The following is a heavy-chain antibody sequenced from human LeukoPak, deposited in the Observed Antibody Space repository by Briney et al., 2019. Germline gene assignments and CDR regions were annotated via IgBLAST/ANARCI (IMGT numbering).Heavy chain of an antibody. Sequence: SETLSLTCTVSGGSISSYYWSWIRQPAGKGLEWIGRIYTSGSTNYNPSLKSRVTMSVDTSKNQFSLKLSSVTAADTAVYYCARDLQYCSSTSCYTGMDVWGKGTTVTVSS. CDR3: ARDLQYCSSTSCYTGMDV. CDR2: IYTSGST. D-gene: IGHD2-2*02. CDR1: GGSISSYY. J-gene: IGHJ6*03. V-gene: IGHV4-4*07.